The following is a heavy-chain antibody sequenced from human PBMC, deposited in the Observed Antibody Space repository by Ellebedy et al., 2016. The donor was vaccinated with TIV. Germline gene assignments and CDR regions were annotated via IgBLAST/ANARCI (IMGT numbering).Heavy chain of an antibody. CDR3: ARDLSDFSGWSLGGFQI. V-gene: IGHV1-18*01. J-gene: IGHJ3*02. D-gene: IGHD6-19*01. Sequence: ASVKVSXXASGYPFTNYGITWVRQAPGQGLEWMGWISAYNGNTDYAQKLQGRVTMTTDTSASTAYLELRSLRSDDTALYYCARDLSDFSGWSLGGFQIWGQGTMVTVSS. CDR2: ISAYNGNT. CDR1: GYPFTNYG.